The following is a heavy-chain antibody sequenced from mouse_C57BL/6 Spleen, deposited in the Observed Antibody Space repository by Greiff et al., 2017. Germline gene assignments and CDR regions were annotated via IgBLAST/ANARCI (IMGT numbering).Heavy chain of an antibody. V-gene: IGHV1-15*01. D-gene: IGHD1-1*01. CDR2: IDPEPGGT. CDR3: TRRLTTVYCDY. J-gene: IGHJ2*01. Sequence: QVQLQQSGAELVRPGASVTLSCKASGYTFTDYEMHWVKRTPLLGLEGIGAIDPEPGGTAYNQKFKGKAILTADKSSSTAYMELLSLTADDSAVYYCTRRLTTVYCDYWGQGTTLTVSS. CDR1: GYTFTDYE.